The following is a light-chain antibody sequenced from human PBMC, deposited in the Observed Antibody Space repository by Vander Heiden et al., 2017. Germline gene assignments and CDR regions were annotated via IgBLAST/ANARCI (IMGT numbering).Light chain of an antibody. Sequence: DIVLTQSPATLSLSPGERATLSCRASQSVRSELAWYQQQPRREPSLLIYDAANRGAGVPARFSGSGWAGKFTLIISSLQDEDFVVYYYRQRNGWPVTFGGGTKVEIK. CDR2: DAA. V-gene: IGKV3-11*02. CDR3: RQRNGWPVT. CDR1: QSVRSE. J-gene: IGKJ4*01.